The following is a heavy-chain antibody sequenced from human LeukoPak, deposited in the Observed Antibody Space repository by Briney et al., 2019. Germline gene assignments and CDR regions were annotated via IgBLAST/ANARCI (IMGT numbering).Heavy chain of an antibody. CDR3: AKSATVGIKAPFDC. Sequence: GGSLRLSCAASGFTFSSYWMSWVRQAPGKGLEWVSGVSGSGGSTYYADSVKGRFTISRDNSKNTLSLQMSSLRAEGTAVYYCAKSATVGIKAPFDCWGQGALVTVSS. CDR1: GFTFSSYW. J-gene: IGHJ4*02. V-gene: IGHV3-23*01. D-gene: IGHD1-26*01. CDR2: VSGSGGST.